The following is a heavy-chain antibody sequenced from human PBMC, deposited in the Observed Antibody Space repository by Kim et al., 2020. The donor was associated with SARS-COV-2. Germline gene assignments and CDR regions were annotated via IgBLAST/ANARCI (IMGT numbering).Heavy chain of an antibody. CDR2: ISGSGGST. CDR1: GFTFRSYA. Sequence: GGSLRLSCAASGFTFRSYAMSWVRQAPGKGLEWVSAISGSGGSTYYADSVKGRFTISRDNSKNTLYLQMNSLRAEDTAVYYCAKDQPVGYYYDSSGSFDYWGQGTLVTVSS. V-gene: IGHV3-23*01. CDR3: AKDQPVGYYYDSSGSFDY. J-gene: IGHJ4*02. D-gene: IGHD3-22*01.